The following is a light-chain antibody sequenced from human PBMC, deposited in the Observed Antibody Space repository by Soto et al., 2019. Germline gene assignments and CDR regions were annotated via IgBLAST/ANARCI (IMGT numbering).Light chain of an antibody. CDR2: IAS. CDR1: QSVGSNY. J-gene: IGKJ1*01. Sequence: EIVLTQSPGTLSLSPGERATLSCRASQSVGSNYLAWYQQKPGQAPRLLIYIASGRAAGIPDRFSGSGSGTDFTLAISRVEPEDFAVYYCQQYGTSSWTFGQGTKVELK. CDR3: QQYGTSSWT. V-gene: IGKV3-20*01.